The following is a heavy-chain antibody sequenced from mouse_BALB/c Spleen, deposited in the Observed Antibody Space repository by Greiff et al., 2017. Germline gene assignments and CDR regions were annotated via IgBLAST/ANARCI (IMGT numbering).Heavy chain of an antibody. J-gene: IGHJ2*01. V-gene: IGHV14-1*02. Sequence: EVQLQQSGAELAKPGASVKMSCKASGYTFTSYWMHWVKQRPEQGLEWIGWIDPENGNTIYDPKFQGKASITADTSSNTAYLQLSSLTSEDTAVYYCAMKFYWGQGTTLTVSS. CDR1: GYTFTSYW. CDR3: AMKFY. CDR2: IDPENGNT.